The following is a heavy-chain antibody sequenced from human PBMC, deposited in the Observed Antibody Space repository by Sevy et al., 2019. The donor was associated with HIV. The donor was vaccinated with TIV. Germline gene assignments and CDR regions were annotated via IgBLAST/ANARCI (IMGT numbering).Heavy chain of an antibody. CDR1: GFTFSSYG. J-gene: IGHJ6*02. V-gene: IGHV3-30*18. CDR2: ISYDGSNK. D-gene: IGHD2-2*01. Sequence: GGSLRLSCAASGFTFSSYGMHWVRQAPGKGLEWVAVISYDGSNKYYADSVKGRFTISRDNSKNTLYLQMNSLRAEDTAVYYCAKDHFHSSIVAVPAAMNYYYYGMDVWGQGTTVTVSS. CDR3: AKDHFHSSIVAVPAAMNYYYYGMDV.